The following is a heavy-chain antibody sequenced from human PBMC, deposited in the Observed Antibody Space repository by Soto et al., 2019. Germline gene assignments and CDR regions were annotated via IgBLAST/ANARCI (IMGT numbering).Heavy chain of an antibody. CDR1: GYTFTSYG. V-gene: IGHV1-18*01. CDR2: ISAYNGNT. CDR3: ARSRMYGSGRHLWDY. J-gene: IGHJ4*02. Sequence: WASVKVSCKASGYTFTSYGISWVRQAPGQGLEWMGWISAYNGNTNYAQKLQGRVTMTTDTSTSTAYMELRSLRSDDTAVYYCARSRMYGSGRHLWDYWGQGTLVTVSS. D-gene: IGHD3-10*01.